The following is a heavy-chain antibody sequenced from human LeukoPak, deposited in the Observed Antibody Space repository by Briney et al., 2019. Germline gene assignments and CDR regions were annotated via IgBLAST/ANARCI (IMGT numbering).Heavy chain of an antibody. V-gene: IGHV1-18*01. D-gene: IGHD3-3*01. CDR3: ARELYYDFWSGYYPSYYYYMDV. J-gene: IGHJ6*03. CDR2: ISAYNGNT. CDR1: GYTFTSYG. Sequence: GASVKVSCKASGYTFTSYGISWVRQAPGQGLEWMGWISAYNGNTNYAQKLQGRVTMTTDTSTSTAYMELRSLRSDDTAVYYCARELYYDFWSGYYPSYYYYMDVWGKGTTVTVSS.